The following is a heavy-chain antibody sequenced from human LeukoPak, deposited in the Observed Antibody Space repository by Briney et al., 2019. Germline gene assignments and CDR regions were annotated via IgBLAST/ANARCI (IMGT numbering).Heavy chain of an antibody. D-gene: IGHD3-9*01. CDR3: ARALRYFDWLTPADY. CDR1: GGSISSYY. V-gene: IGHV4-59*01. Sequence: TSETLSLTCTVSGGSISSYYWSWIRQPPGKGLEWIGYIYYSGSTNYNPSLKSRVTISVDTSKNQFSLKLSSVTAADTAVYYCARALRYFDWLTPADYWGQGTLVTVSS. CDR2: IYYSGST. J-gene: IGHJ4*02.